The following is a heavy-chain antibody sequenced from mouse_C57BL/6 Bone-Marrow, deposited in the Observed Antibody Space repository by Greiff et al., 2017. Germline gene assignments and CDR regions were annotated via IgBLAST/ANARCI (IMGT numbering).Heavy chain of an antibody. V-gene: IGHV1-15*01. CDR1: GYTFTDYE. J-gene: IGHJ1*03. D-gene: IGHD1-1*01. CDR2: IDPETGGT. Sequence: QVQLKQSGAELVRPGASVTLSCKASGYTFTDYEMHWVKQTPVHGLEWIGAIDPETGGTAYNQKFKGKAILTADKSSSTAYMELRSLTSEDSAVYYCTRDYLLLRNWYFDVWGTGTTVTVSS. CDR3: TRDYLLLRNWYFDV.